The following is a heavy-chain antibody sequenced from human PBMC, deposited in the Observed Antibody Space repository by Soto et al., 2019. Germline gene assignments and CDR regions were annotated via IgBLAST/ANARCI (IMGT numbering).Heavy chain of an antibody. V-gene: IGHV1-2*02. CDR2: INPNSGGT. Sequence: GASVKVSCKASGYTFTGYYMHWVRQAPGQGLEWMGWINPNSGGTNYAQKFQGRVTMTRDTSISTAYMELSRLRSDDTAVYYCARDPSITTYPFDSWGQGTLVTVSS. CDR1: GYTFTGYY. J-gene: IGHJ4*02. CDR3: ARDPSITTYPFDS. D-gene: IGHD3-22*01.